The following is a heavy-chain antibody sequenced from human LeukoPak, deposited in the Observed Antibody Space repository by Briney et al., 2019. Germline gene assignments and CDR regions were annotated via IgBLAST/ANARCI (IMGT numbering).Heavy chain of an antibody. D-gene: IGHD3-9*01. Sequence: PSETLSLTCTVSGGSISSYYWSWIRQPSGKGLEWIGYIYYSGSTNYNPSLKSRVTISVDTSRNQFSLKLSSVTAADTAVYYCARDYDILTGDYYYGMDVWGQGTTVTVSS. CDR1: GGSISSYY. J-gene: IGHJ6*02. CDR2: IYYSGST. CDR3: ARDYDILTGDYYYGMDV. V-gene: IGHV4-59*01.